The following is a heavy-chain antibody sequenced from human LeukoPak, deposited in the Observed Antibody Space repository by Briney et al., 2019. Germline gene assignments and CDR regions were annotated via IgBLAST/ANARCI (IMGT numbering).Heavy chain of an antibody. CDR3: ATTYVLG. CDR1: GVTFSSIW. CDR2: INAGGSGA. D-gene: IGHD3-10*02. Sequence: GGSLRLSCLASGVTFSSIWMGWVRQAPGKGLEGVSSINAGGSGAYYVDSMKGRFTISRDNSKNSVYLQMSNLRVEDTAVYYCATTYVLGWGQGTLVTVSS. V-gene: IGHV3-7*01. J-gene: IGHJ4*02.